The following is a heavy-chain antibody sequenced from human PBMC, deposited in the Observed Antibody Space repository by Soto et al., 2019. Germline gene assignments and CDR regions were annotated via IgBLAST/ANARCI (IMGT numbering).Heavy chain of an antibody. V-gene: IGHV4-39*01. CDR3: ARHGPVYGDYELDAFDI. J-gene: IGHJ3*02. Sequence: SETLSLTCNVSGGSISSSSYYWGWIRHPPGKGLDCIGSIYYSGSTYYNPSLKSRVTISVDTSKNQFSLKLSSVTAADTAVYYCARHGPVYGDYELDAFDIWGQGTMVTVS. CDR2: IYYSGST. CDR1: GGSISSSSYY. D-gene: IGHD4-17*01.